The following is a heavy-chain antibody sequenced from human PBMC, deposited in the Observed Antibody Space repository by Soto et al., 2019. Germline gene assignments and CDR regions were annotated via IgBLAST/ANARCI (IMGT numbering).Heavy chain of an antibody. CDR1: GYSFTSYW. J-gene: IGHJ3*02. CDR3: TREGDLEDYYDSSGSRAFDI. D-gene: IGHD3-22*01. V-gene: IGHV5-51*01. CDR2: IYPGDSDT. Sequence: GESLKISCKGSGYSFTSYWIGWVRQMPGKGLEWMGIIYPGDSDTRYAASVKGRFTISRDDSKSIAYLQMNSLKTEDTAVYYCTREGDLEDYYDSSGSRAFDIWGQGTMVTVS.